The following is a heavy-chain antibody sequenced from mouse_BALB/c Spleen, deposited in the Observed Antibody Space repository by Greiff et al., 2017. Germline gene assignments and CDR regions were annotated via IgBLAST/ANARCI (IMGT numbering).Heavy chain of an antibody. Sequence: EVQLLESGPGLVKPCQSLSLTCTVSGYSITSDAVWKGIRQLPGNKVGWVGIISYSGSTNYNPSLKGRISITRDTSKNQFFLQLNSVTTEDTAIYYCAKATVYGNYYAIDYWGQGTSVTVSS. D-gene: IGHD2-1*01. CDR1: GYSITSDAV. J-gene: IGHJ4*01. CDR3: AKATVYGNYYAIDY. V-gene: IGHV3-2*02. CDR2: ISYSGST.